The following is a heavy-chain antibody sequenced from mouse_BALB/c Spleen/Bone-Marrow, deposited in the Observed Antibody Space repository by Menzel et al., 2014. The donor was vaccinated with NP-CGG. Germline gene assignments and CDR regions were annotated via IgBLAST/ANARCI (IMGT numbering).Heavy chain of an antibody. D-gene: IGHD2-2*01. CDR3: AEGYDSWFAY. CDR2: IDPANGNT. Sequence: EVQLQQSGAELVKPGASVKLSCTASGFNIEDTYGHWVKQRPGQGLEWIGRIDPANGNTKYDPKFQGKATVTSDTSSNTAYLHLNSLTSEDTAVYYCAEGYDSWFAYWGQGTLVTVSA. J-gene: IGHJ3*01. V-gene: IGHV14-3*02. CDR1: GFNIEDTY.